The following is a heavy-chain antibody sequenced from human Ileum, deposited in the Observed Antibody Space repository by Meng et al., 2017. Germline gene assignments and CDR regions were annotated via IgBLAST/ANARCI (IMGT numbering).Heavy chain of an antibody. CDR1: GFTFSSYW. CDR3: ATSRTFDY. Sequence: EGELVESGGGLVQPGGSLRLSCAASGFTFSSYWMNWVRQAPGKGLEWVANIKQDGSEKHYEDSVKGRFTISRDNAKNSLDLQMNSLRVEDTAVYFCATSRTFDYWGQGTLVTVSS. V-gene: IGHV3-7*01. J-gene: IGHJ4*02. CDR2: IKQDGSEK. D-gene: IGHD3/OR15-3a*01.